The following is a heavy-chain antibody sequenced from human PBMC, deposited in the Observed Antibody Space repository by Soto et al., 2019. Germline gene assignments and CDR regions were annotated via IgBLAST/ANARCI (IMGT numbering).Heavy chain of an antibody. Sequence: QVQLVESGGGVVQPGRSLRLSCAASGFTFSNFGMHWVRQAPGKGLEWVAVISSDGSDKYYSDSVKGRFTISRDNSKNTLFLRMNNLGVEDTAVYYCAKGSEVARQELDYWGQGTLVTVSS. CDR1: GFTFSNFG. D-gene: IGHD2-15*01. V-gene: IGHV3-30*18. CDR2: ISSDGSDK. CDR3: AKGSEVARQELDY. J-gene: IGHJ4*02.